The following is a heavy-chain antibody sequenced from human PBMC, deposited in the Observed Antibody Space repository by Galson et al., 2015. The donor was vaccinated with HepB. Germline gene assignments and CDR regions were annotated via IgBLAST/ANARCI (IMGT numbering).Heavy chain of an antibody. CDR2: LYGGGSI. J-gene: IGHJ4*02. Sequence: LRLSCAGSGFTVNRSDLSWVRPAPGKGLEWVSVLYGGGSIFYADSVKGRFTISRDDSKNTLYLQMSSLRAEDTAFYYCARLDESVGISFESWGQGTLVAVSS. CDR3: ARLDESVGISFES. CDR1: GFTVNRSD. D-gene: IGHD3-9*01. V-gene: IGHV3-53*01.